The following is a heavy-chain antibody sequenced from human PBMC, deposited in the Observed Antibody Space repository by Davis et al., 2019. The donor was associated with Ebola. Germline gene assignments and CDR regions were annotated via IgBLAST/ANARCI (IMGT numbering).Heavy chain of an antibody. CDR3: ARSAESGYYDY. D-gene: IGHD3-3*01. CDR1: GVSITQSF. Sequence: PSETLSLPCTVSGVSITQSFWAWVRQPPGKGLEWIGYIYHIGSTNYNPSLESRVIISVDTSENQFSLNLTSVTPADTAVYYCARSAESGYYDYWGQGILVTVS. V-gene: IGHV4-59*01. J-gene: IGHJ4*01. CDR2: IYHIGST.